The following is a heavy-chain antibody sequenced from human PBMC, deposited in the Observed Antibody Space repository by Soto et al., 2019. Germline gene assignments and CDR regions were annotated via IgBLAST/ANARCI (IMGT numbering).Heavy chain of an antibody. CDR2: IYYSGST. CDR3: ARESSVRSSCYYLVSPIR. Sequence: PSETLSLTCTVSGGSISSGDYYWSWIRQPPGKGLEWIGYIYYSGSTYYNPSLKSRVTISVDTSKNQFSLKLSSVTAADTAVYYCARESSVRSSCYYLVSPIRWGQGTLVTVSS. J-gene: IGHJ4*02. CDR1: GGSISSGDYY. D-gene: IGHD3-22*01. V-gene: IGHV4-30-4*01.